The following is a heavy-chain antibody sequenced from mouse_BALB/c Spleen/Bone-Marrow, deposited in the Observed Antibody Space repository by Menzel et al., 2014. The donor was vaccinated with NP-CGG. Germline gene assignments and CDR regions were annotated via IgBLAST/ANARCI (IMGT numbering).Heavy chain of an antibody. D-gene: IGHD3-1*01. CDR3: ARVGFSFDY. V-gene: IGHV1-80*01. Sequence: VQLVESGAELVRPGSSVKISCKASGYAFSTYWMNWVRQRPGQGLEWIGQIYPGDGDTNYNGKLKGKATLTADRSSSTASMQLSSLTSEDSAVYFCARVGFSFDYWGQGTTLTVSS. CDR2: IYPGDGDT. J-gene: IGHJ2*01. CDR1: GYAFSTYW.